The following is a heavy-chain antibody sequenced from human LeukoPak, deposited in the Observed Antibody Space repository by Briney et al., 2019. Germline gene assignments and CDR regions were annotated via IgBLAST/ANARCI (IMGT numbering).Heavy chain of an antibody. CDR2: ISSSGSTI. J-gene: IGHJ4*02. CDR3: ARSGPYHLPPRPIDY. V-gene: IGHV3-48*03. D-gene: IGHD2-2*01. CDR1: GFTFSSYE. Sequence: GGSLRLSCAASGFTFSSYEMNWVRQAPGKGLEWVSYISSSGSTIYYADSVKGRFTISRDNAKNSLYLQMNSLRAEDTAIYYCARSGPYHLPPRPIDYWGQGTLVTVSS.